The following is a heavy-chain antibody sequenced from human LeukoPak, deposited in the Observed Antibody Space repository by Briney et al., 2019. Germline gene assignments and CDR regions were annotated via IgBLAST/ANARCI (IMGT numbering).Heavy chain of an antibody. CDR1: GVTFSSYG. D-gene: IGHD5-18*01. Sequence: PGRSLRLPCAASGVTFSSYGIHWVCQAPGKGLEWVAVIWYDGSNKYYADSVKGRFTISRANSKNTLYMQMNSLRAEDTAVYYCAKDNSYGYDYWGQGTLVTVSS. CDR3: AKDNSYGYDY. V-gene: IGHV3-33*06. CDR2: IWYDGSNK. J-gene: IGHJ4*02.